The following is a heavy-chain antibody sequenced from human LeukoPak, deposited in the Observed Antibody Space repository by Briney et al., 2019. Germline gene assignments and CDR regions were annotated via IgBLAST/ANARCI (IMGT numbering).Heavy chain of an antibody. CDR2: IYTSGST. CDR3: AKDLNSSGAFDY. D-gene: IGHD6-19*01. CDR1: GGSISSYY. V-gene: IGHV4-4*07. Sequence: SETLSLTCTVSGGSISSYYWSWIRQPAGKGLEWIGRIYTSGSTNYNPSLKSRVTMSVDTSKNQFSLKLSSVTAADTAVYYCAKDLNSSGAFDYWGQGTLVTVSS. J-gene: IGHJ4*02.